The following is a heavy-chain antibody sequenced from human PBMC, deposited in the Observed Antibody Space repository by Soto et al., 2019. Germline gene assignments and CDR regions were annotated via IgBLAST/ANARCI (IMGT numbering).Heavy chain of an antibody. CDR2: ISAYNGNT. D-gene: IGHD3-3*01. CDR3: ARAGFWSGYSFLFDP. J-gene: IGHJ5*02. Sequence: ASVKVSGKASGYTFTSYGISWVRQAPGQGLEWMGWISAYNGNTNYAQKLQGRVTMTTDTSTSTAYMELRSLRSDDTAVYYCARAGFWSGYSFLFDPWGQGTLVTVSS. V-gene: IGHV1-18*01. CDR1: GYTFTSYG.